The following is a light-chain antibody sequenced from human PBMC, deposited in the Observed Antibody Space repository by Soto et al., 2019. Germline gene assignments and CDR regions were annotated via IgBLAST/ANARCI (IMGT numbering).Light chain of an antibody. CDR2: EVS. CDR3: SSYTSSSTGV. Sequence: QSALTQPASVSGSPGQSITISCTGTSSDVGGYNYVSWYQQHPGKAPKLMIYEVSNWPSGVSNRFSGSKSGNTASLTISGLQAEDDADYYCSSYTSSSTGVFGTGTKLTVL. J-gene: IGLJ1*01. V-gene: IGLV2-14*01. CDR1: SSDVGGYNY.